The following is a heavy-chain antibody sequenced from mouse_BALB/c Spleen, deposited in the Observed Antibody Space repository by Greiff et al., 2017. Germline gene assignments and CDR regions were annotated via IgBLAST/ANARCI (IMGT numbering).Heavy chain of an antibody. CDR3: ARRGYVGYGVDY. D-gene: IGHD2-3*01. CDR1: GYSITSDYA. Sequence: EVKLVESGPGLVKPSQSLSLTCTVTGYSITSDYAWNWIRQFPGNKLEWMGYISYSGSTSYNPSLKSRISITRDTSKNQFFLQLNSVTTEDTATYYCARRGYVGYGVDYWGQGTTLTVSS. J-gene: IGHJ2*01. CDR2: ISYSGST. V-gene: IGHV3-2*02.